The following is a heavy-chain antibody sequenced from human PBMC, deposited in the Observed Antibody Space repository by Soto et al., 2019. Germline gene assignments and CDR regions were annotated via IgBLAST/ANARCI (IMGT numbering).Heavy chain of an antibody. J-gene: IGHJ5*02. CDR1: GLSLSTSGEA. CDR3: AHYVSASPAGWFDP. V-gene: IGHV2-5*02. Sequence: QITLKESGPTLVKPTQTLTLTCSFSGLSLSTSGEAVGWIRQPPGKALEWLALIYWDDDKFFNLTLKTRLTITKDTSKNQVVLTLTNMDPVDTATYSCAHYVSASPAGWFDPWGQGVLVTVSS. D-gene: IGHD3-10*01. CDR2: IYWDDDK.